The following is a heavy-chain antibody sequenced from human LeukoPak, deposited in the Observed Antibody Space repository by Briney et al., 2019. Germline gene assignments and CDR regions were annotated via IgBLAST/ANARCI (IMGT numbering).Heavy chain of an antibody. D-gene: IGHD5-18*01. V-gene: IGHV3-30*18. Sequence: GGSLRLSCAASGFTVSSSYMSWVRQAPGKGLEWVALISYDGGKRYYADSVKGRFTISRDSSKNTLYLQINSLIPDDTAVYYCAKGKQQWWTFDALDIWGQGTTVTVSS. CDR2: ISYDGGKR. CDR1: GFTVSSSY. CDR3: AKGKQQWWTFDALDI. J-gene: IGHJ3*02.